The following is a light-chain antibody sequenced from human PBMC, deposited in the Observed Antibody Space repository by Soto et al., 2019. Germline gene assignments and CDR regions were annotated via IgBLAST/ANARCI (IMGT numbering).Light chain of an antibody. CDR2: HAS. CDR3: QQYSSYPT. V-gene: IGKV1-5*01. J-gene: IGKJ1*01. CDR1: QGISNW. Sequence: DIQMTQSPSTLSASIGDTVTVACRASQGISNWLAWYQQKPGKAPKLLIFHASSLESVVPSRFSGSGSGTEFTLTISSLQSDDFATYYCQQYSSYPTFGQGTKVDIK.